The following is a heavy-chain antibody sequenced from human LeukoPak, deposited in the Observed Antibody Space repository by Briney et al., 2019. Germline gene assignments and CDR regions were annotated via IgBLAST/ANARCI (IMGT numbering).Heavy chain of an antibody. Sequence: GASVKVSCKASGYTFTGYYIHWVRHPPGQGLEWMGGTNPNGGVTNYAQNFQGRVTMTRDTSISTAHMELSRLRSDDTAIYYCARENNSGWYRKAAFDYWGQGTLVTVTS. CDR1: GYTFTGYY. J-gene: IGHJ4*02. V-gene: IGHV1-2*02. CDR2: TNPNGGVT. CDR3: ARENNSGWYRKAAFDY. D-gene: IGHD6-19*01.